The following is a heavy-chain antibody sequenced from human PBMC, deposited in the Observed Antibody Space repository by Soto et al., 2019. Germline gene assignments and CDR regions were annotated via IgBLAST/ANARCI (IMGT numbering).Heavy chain of an antibody. CDR2: IIPIFGTA. CDR1: GGTFSSYA. J-gene: IGHJ5*02. D-gene: IGHD6-13*01. V-gene: IGHV1-69*01. Sequence: QVQLVQSGAEVEKPGSSVKVSCKASGGTFSSYAISWVRQAPGQGLEWMGVIIPIFGTANYAQKFQGRVTITADEYTSTAYMELTSLRSEDTAVYYCARELIAAATYNWFDPWGQGTLVTVSS. CDR3: ARELIAAATYNWFDP.